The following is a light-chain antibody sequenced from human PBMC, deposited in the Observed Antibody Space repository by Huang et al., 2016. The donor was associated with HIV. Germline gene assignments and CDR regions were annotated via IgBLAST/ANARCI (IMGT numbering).Light chain of an antibody. Sequence: DIVLTQSPGTLSFSPGRGATLSCRASQSVSTYYLAWYQQKPGQAPRLLIHGTSTRATGIPDRFSGSGSGTDFTLTISRLEPEDSAVYYCHHYGGSSWTFGLGTKVEIK. CDR3: HHYGGSSWT. V-gene: IGKV3-20*01. J-gene: IGKJ1*01. CDR1: QSVSTYY. CDR2: GTS.